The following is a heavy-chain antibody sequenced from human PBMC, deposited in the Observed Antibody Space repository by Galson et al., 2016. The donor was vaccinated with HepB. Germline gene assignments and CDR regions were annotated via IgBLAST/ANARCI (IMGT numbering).Heavy chain of an antibody. Sequence: SLRLSCAASEFTFSSYAMHWVRQAPGKGLEWVALISYNGNNKHYADSVKGRFTISRDNSKNTLYLQMNRLRAEDTAVYYCARDRQVGDRSRFDYWGQGTLVTVSS. D-gene: IGHD1-26*01. CDR3: ARDRQVGDRSRFDY. CDR1: EFTFSSYA. J-gene: IGHJ4*02. CDR2: ISYNGNNK. V-gene: IGHV3-30*04.